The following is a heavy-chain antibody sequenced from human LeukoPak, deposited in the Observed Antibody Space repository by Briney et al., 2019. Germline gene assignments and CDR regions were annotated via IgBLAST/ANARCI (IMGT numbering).Heavy chain of an antibody. D-gene: IGHD4-17*01. Sequence: ASVKVSCKASGYSFTGYYIHWVRQAPGQGLEWMGWTNRNSGATNYAQDFQGWVTMTRDTSISTAYMELSRLRSDDTAVYYCARDRVTTNTPFFDSWGQGTLVTVSS. CDR3: ARDRVTTNTPFFDS. V-gene: IGHV1-2*04. J-gene: IGHJ4*02. CDR1: GYSFTGYY. CDR2: TNRNSGAT.